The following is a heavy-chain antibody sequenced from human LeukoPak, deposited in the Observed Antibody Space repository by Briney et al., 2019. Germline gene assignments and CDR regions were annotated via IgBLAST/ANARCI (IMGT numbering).Heavy chain of an antibody. CDR2: IYYSGST. CDR1: GFTFSSYA. CDR3: ARQGSLGWRIDAFDI. J-gene: IGHJ3*02. Sequence: GSLRLSCGASGFTFSSYAMNWVRQAPGKGLEWIGSIYYSGSTYYSPSLQSRVTISVDRSKNQFSLKLSSVTAADTAVHYCARQGSLGWRIDAFDIWGQGTLVTVSS. D-gene: IGHD6-19*01. V-gene: IGHV4-39*01.